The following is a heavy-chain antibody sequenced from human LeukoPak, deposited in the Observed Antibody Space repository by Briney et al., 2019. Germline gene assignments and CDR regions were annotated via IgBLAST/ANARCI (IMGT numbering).Heavy chain of an antibody. D-gene: IGHD6-13*01. CDR3: ATHSSSWSPIDY. CDR2: ISSSGSTI. J-gene: IGHJ4*02. V-gene: IGHV3-48*04. CDR1: GFTFSSYG. Sequence: GGSLRLSCAASGFTFSSYGMSWVRQAPGKGLEWVSYISSSGSTIYYADSVKGRFTISRDNAKNSLYLQMNSLRAEDTAVYYCATHSSSWSPIDYWGQGTLVTVSS.